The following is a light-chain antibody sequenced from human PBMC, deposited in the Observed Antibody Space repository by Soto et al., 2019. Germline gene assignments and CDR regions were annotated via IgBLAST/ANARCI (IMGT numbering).Light chain of an antibody. J-gene: IGLJ3*02. Sequence: QLVLTQPPSVSGTPGQRVTISCSGSNSNIGSNNVNWYQHLPGTTPKLLIYSNDQRPSGVPDRFSGSKSGTSASLAISGLQSEDEAHYYCAAWDDSLNGVFGGGTKVTVL. V-gene: IGLV1-44*01. CDR1: NSNIGSNN. CDR2: SND. CDR3: AAWDDSLNGV.